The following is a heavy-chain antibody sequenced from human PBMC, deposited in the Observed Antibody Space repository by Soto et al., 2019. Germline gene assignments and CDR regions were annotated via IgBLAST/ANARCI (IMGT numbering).Heavy chain of an antibody. D-gene: IGHD6-13*01. CDR2: IYYSGST. CDR3: ARALLTIAAAGNDLYYFDY. V-gene: IGHV4-61*01. CDR1: GGSVSSGSYY. Sequence: SETLSLTCTVSGGSVSSGSYYWSWIRQPPGKGLEWIGYIYYSGSTNYNPSLKSRVTISVDTSKNQFSLKLSSVTAADTAVYYCARALLTIAAAGNDLYYFDYWGQGTLVTVSS. J-gene: IGHJ4*02.